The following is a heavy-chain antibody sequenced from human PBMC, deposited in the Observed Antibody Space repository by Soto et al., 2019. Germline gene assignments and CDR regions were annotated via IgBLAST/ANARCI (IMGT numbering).Heavy chain of an antibody. CDR3: AHRVLRTVFGLVTTTAIYFDF. Sequence: QITLNESGPTQVKPRQTLTLTCTFSGFSLTTSGVGVGWIRQSPGKAPEWLALIYWDDDKRYSPSLKSRLTITXDTSXXXXXXXXXXXXXXXXXTYYCAHRVLRTVFGLVTTTAIYFDFWGQGTPVAVSS. V-gene: IGHV2-5*02. J-gene: IGHJ4*02. CDR2: IYWDDDK. D-gene: IGHD3-3*01. CDR1: GFSLTTSGVG.